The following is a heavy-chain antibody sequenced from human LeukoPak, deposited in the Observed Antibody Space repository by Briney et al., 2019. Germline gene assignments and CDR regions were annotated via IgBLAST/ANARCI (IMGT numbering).Heavy chain of an antibody. D-gene: IGHD4-17*01. CDR1: GFSFISYG. V-gene: IGHV3-30*18. CDR3: AKRPSDYGDYVSYFDY. J-gene: IGHJ4*02. CDR2: ISDDGRRK. Sequence: PGGSLRLSCAASGFSFISYGVHWVRQAPGKGLEWVGVISDDGRRKDHADSVEGRFTISRDNSKDTLYLQMNSLRAEDTAVYYCAKRPSDYGDYVSYFDYWGQGTLVTVSS.